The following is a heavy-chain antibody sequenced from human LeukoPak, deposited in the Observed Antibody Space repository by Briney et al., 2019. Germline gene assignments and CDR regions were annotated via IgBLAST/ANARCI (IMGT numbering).Heavy chain of an antibody. D-gene: IGHD2-21*01. V-gene: IGHV4-39*07. J-gene: IGHJ3*02. CDR3: ARPIVVVPLRAFDI. Sequence: SETLSLTCTVSGGSISSSSYYWGWIRQPPGKGLEWIGEINHSGSTNYNPSLKSRVTISVDTSKNQFSLKLSSVTAADTAVYYCARPIVVVPLRAFDIWGQGTMVIVSS. CDR1: GGSISSSSYY. CDR2: INHSGST.